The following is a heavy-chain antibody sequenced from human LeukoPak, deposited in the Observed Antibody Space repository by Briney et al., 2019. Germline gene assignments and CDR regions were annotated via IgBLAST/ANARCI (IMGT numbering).Heavy chain of an antibody. CDR1: GGSFSGYY. CDR3: ARGGRLEMATIWFRHYYFDY. CDR2: INHSGST. J-gene: IGHJ4*02. D-gene: IGHD5-24*01. V-gene: IGHV4-34*01. Sequence: SETLSLTCAVYGGSFSGYYWSWIRQPPGKGLEWIGEINHSGSTNYNPSLKSRVTISVDTSKNQFSLKLSSVTAADTAVYYCARGGRLEMATIWFRHYYFDYWGQGTLVTVSS.